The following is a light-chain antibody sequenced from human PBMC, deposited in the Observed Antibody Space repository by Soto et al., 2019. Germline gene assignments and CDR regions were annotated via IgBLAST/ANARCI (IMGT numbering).Light chain of an antibody. CDR3: SSYTSSSTRV. CDR1: ISDVGSYKY. J-gene: IGLJ1*01. CDR2: EVS. Sequence: QSVLTQPASVSGSPGQSITISCTGTISDVGSYKYVSWYQQHPGKAPKLMIYEVSNRPPGVSNRFSGSKSGNTASLTISGLQAEDEADYYCSSYTSSSTRVFGTGTKLTVL. V-gene: IGLV2-14*01.